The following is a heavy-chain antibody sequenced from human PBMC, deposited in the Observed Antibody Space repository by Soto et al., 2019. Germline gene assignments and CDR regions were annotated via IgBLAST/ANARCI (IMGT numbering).Heavy chain of an antibody. CDR1: GYTFTGNY. V-gene: IGHV1-2*02. J-gene: IGHJ4*02. Sequence: QVQLVQSGAEVKKPGASVKVSCKASGYTFTGNYVHWVRQAPGQGLEWMGWINPNSGGTNYAQKFQGRFTLTRDTSVRTAFLELSGLRSDDTAVYYCAGCPCGMFDYWGPGTLVTVSS. D-gene: IGHD1-26*01. CDR2: INPNSGGT. CDR3: AGCPCGMFDY.